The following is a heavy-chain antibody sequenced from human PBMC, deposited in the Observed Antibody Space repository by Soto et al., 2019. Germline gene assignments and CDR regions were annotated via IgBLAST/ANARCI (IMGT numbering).Heavy chain of an antibody. V-gene: IGHV4-4*02. J-gene: IGHJ4*02. CDR1: GGSISNNNW. D-gene: IGHD3-22*01. CDR3: ARYYYGSSACSAPYDY. Sequence: SETLSLTCAVSGGSISNNNWWSWVRQPPGKGLEWIGDIYYSGSGYYNPSLRSRLTISVDTSKNQFSLKLSSVTAADTAVYYCARYYYGSSACSAPYDYWGQGALVTVSS. CDR2: IYYSGSG.